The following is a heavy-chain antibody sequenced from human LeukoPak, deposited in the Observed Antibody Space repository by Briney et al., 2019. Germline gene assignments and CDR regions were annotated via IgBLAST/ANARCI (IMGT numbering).Heavy chain of an antibody. CDR1: GYTFTSCY. Sequence: ASVKVSCKASGYTFTSCYMHWVRQAPGQGLEWMGIINPSGGSTSYAQKFQGRVTMTRDTSISTAYMELSRLRSDDTAVYYCAGAAKGYNWFDPWGQGTLVTVSS. CDR3: AGAAKGYNWFDP. V-gene: IGHV1-46*01. D-gene: IGHD2-15*01. J-gene: IGHJ5*02. CDR2: INPSGGST.